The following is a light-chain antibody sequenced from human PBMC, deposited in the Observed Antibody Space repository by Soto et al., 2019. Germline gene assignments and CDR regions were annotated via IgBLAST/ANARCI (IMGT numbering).Light chain of an antibody. CDR3: QYCDYLPL. V-gene: IGKV1-33*01. CDR1: HDITNY. Sequence: DIQMTQSPSSLSASVGDRVTITCQASHDITNYLNWYQYKPGKAPKLLIYGASNLETGVPSRFSGSGSGTDFTFTISSLQPEDIATYYCQYCDYLPLFGPGTTVDFK. J-gene: IGKJ3*01. CDR2: GAS.